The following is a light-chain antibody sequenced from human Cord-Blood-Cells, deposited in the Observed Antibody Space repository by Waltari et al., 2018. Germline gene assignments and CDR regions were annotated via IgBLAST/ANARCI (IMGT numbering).Light chain of an antibody. CDR2: DVS. CDR3: SSYTSSSTLV. V-gene: IGLV2-14*03. Sequence: QSALTQPASVSASPGQSITISCTRTSSDVGGYNYASWYQQHPDKAPKLMIYDVSKRPSGVSNRFSGSKSGNTASLTISGLQAEDEADYYCSSYTSSSTLVFGGGTKLTVL. J-gene: IGLJ3*02. CDR1: SSDVGGYNY.